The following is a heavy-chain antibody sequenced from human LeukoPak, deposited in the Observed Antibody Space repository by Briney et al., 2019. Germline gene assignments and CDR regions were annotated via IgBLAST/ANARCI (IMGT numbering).Heavy chain of an antibody. Sequence: PGGSLRLSCAASGFTFSSYSMNWVRQAPGKGLEWVSSISSSSSYIYYADSVKGRFTISRDNAKNSLYLQMNSLRAEDTAVYYCARDGLFSSERLYYYYYMDVWGKGTTVTVSS. CDR3: ARDGLFSSERLYYYYYMDV. V-gene: IGHV3-21*01. CDR1: GFTFSSYS. D-gene: IGHD3-16*01. J-gene: IGHJ6*03. CDR2: ISSSSSYI.